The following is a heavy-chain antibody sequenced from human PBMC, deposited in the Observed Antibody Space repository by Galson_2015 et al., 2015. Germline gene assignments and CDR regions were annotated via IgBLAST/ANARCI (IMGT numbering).Heavy chain of an antibody. CDR3: ARGPGYSSGKFDY. D-gene: IGHD6-19*01. CDR1: GDSISSVSSY. Sequence: SETLSLTCTVSGDSISSVSSYWSWLRQPPGKGLEWIGYLYYSGSTNYNPSLKSRVTISVDTSKNQFSLKLTSVAAADTAVYYCARGPGYSSGKFDYWGQGTLVTVSS. CDR2: LYYSGST. J-gene: IGHJ4*02. V-gene: IGHV4-61*01.